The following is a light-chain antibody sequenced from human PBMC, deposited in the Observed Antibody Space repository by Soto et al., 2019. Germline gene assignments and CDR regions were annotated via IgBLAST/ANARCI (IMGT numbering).Light chain of an antibody. J-gene: IGKJ1*01. Sequence: DIQLTQSPSVLSASVGDRVTITCRASHGINSYLAWYQQKPGKVPKLLIYAASTLHSGVPSRFSGSGSGTEFTLTISSLQPEDFATYYCQQLNSYPRTFGQGTKVEIK. V-gene: IGKV1-9*01. CDR1: HGINSY. CDR3: QQLNSYPRT. CDR2: AAS.